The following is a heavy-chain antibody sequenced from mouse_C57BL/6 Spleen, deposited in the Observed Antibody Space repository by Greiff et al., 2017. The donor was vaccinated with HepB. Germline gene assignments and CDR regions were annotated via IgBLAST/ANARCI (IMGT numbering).Heavy chain of an antibody. Sequence: EVKLMESGGGLVKPGGSLKLSCAASGFTFSDYGMHWVRQAPEKGLEWVAYISSGSSTIYYADTVKGRFTISRDNAKNTLFLQMTSLRSEDTAMYYCARDDGYYGGGAMDYWGQRTSVTVSS. D-gene: IGHD2-3*01. CDR2: ISSGSSTI. V-gene: IGHV5-17*01. CDR1: GFTFSDYG. J-gene: IGHJ4*01. CDR3: ARDDGYYGGGAMDY.